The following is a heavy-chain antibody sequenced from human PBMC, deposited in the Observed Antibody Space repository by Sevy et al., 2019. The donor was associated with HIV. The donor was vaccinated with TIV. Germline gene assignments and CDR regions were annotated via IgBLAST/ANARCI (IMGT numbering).Heavy chain of an antibody. J-gene: IGHJ4*02. V-gene: IGHV4-4*07. Sequence: SDTLSLTCTVSGGSISSYYWSWIRQPAGKGLEWIGRIYTSGSTNYNPSLKSRVTMSVDTSKNQFSLKLSSVTAADTAVYYCARTSPIAYCGGDCPFDYWGQGTLVTVSS. D-gene: IGHD2-21*02. CDR3: ARTSPIAYCGGDCPFDY. CDR1: GGSISSYY. CDR2: IYTSGST.